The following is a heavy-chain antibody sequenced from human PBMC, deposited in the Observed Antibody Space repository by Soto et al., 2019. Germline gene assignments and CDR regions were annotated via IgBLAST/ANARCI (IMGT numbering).Heavy chain of an antibody. CDR1: GFTFSRYW. CDR2: INSDGSSI. CDR3: AKGRSYYYYYGVDV. V-gene: IGHV3-74*03. J-gene: IGHJ6*02. Sequence: GSLRLSCAASGFTFSRYWMHWVRQAPGKGLVWVSRINSDGSSITYADSVKGRFTISRDNSKNTLYLQMNSLRAEDTAVYYCAKGRSYYYYYGVDVWGQGTTVTVSS.